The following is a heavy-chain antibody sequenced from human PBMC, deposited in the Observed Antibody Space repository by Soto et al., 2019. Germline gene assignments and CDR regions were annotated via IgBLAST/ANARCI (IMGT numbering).Heavy chain of an antibody. Sequence: ETLSLTCTVSGGSISSSSYYWGWIRQPPGKGLEWIGSIYYSGSTYYNPSLKSRVTISVDTSKNQFSLKLSSVTAADTAVYYCARQQLMTGSYWGQGTLVTVSS. D-gene: IGHD6-13*01. CDR2: IYYSGST. CDR3: ARQQLMTGSY. J-gene: IGHJ4*02. CDR1: GGSISSSSYY. V-gene: IGHV4-39*01.